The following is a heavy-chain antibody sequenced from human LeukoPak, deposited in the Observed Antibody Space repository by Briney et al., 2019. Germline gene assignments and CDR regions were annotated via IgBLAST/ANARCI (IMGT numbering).Heavy chain of an antibody. V-gene: IGHV4-59*04. Sequence: GSLRLSCAASGFTFSTYNMNWVRQPPGKGLEWIVNLFDSGNTHYNPSLRSRLTMSVDTSKNQFSLKLISVTAADTAVYYCARHTRPGYSGYENAFDIWGQGNMVTVSS. D-gene: IGHD5-12*01. CDR3: ARHTRPGYSGYENAFDI. CDR2: LFDSGNT. CDR1: GFTFSTYN. J-gene: IGHJ3*02.